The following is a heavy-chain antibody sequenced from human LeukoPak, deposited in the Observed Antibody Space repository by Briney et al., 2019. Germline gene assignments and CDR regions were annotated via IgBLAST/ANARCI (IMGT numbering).Heavy chain of an antibody. CDR3: ARGVTSSYYYGSGSLGFDY. Sequence: SETLSLTCAVYGGSFSGYYWSWIRQPPGKGLEWIGEINHSGSTNYNPSLKSRVTISVDTSKNQFSLKLSSVTAADTAVYYCARGVTSSYYYGSGSLGFDYWGQGTLVSVSS. V-gene: IGHV4-34*01. J-gene: IGHJ4*02. D-gene: IGHD3-10*01. CDR2: INHSGST. CDR1: GGSFSGYY.